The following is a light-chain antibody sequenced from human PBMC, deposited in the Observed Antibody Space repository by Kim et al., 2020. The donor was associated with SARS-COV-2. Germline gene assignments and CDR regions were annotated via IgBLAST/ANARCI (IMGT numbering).Light chain of an antibody. CDR2: EEN. CDR3: QSYDTNNRV. V-gene: IGLV6-57*03. Sequence: GKTLTITFTRGSGSIANNELQWYQRRPGSAPTTVIYEENQRPSGVPDRFSGSIDSSSNFASLTVSVLKTEDEADYYCQSYDTNNRVFGGGTQLTVL. J-gene: IGLJ3*02. CDR1: SGSIANNE.